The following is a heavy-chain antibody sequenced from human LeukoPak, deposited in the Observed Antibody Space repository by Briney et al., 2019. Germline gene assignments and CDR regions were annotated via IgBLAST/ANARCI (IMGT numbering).Heavy chain of an antibody. CDR1: GDSISSGDYY. CDR2: IYYSGST. V-gene: IGHV4-61*08. Sequence: SETLSLTCTVSGDSISSGDYYWSWLRQPPGKGLEWNGYIYYSGSTNYNPSLKSRVTISVDTSKNQFSLKLSSVTAADTAVYYCARHMGLGYTYFYPYFDYWGQGTLVTVSS. CDR3: ARHMGLGYTYFYPYFDY. D-gene: IGHD1-1*01. J-gene: IGHJ4*01.